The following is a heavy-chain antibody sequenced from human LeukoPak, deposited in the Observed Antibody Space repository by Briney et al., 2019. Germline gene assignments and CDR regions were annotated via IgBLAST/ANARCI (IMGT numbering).Heavy chain of an antibody. V-gene: IGHV4-39*01. CDR3: ARSRLEWFASEAFDI. J-gene: IGHJ3*02. CDR1: GGSISSSRYY. CDR2: IDHSGST. Sequence: PSETLSLTCTVSGGSISSSRYYWAWIRQPPGKGLECIASIDHSGSTNYNPSLKSRVTTSVDTSKNQFSLKLSPVTAADTAVYYCARSRLEWFASEAFDIWGQGTMVAVSS. D-gene: IGHD3-3*01.